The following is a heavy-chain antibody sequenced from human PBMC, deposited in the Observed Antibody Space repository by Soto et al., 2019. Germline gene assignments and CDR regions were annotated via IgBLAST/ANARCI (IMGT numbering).Heavy chain of an antibody. V-gene: IGHV4-39*01. CDR1: GDSINSDNYY. CDR2: IYYRGNT. Sequence: QLQLQESGPGLVKPSETLSLTCSVSGDSINSDNYYWGWIRQPPGKGLEWIGSIYYRGNTYYNPSLETRVTISLDKSKSQFSLKLNSVTAADAAVYFCARLEGLATTSYYFDYWGQGTLVTVSS. CDR3: ARLEGLATTSYYFDY. D-gene: IGHD3-9*01. J-gene: IGHJ4*02.